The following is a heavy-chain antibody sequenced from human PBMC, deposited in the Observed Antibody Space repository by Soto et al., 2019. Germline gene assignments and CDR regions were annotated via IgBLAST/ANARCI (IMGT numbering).Heavy chain of an antibody. CDR1: GFTFSSYA. V-gene: IGHV3-23*01. D-gene: IGHD3-10*01. Sequence: GVLRLSCAASGFTFSSYAMSWVRQAPGKGLEWVSAISGSGGSTYYADSVKGRFTISRDNSKNTLYLQMNSLRAEDTAVYYCAKDRGDGYNHYFDYWGQGTLVTVSS. J-gene: IGHJ4*02. CDR3: AKDRGDGYNHYFDY. CDR2: ISGSGGST.